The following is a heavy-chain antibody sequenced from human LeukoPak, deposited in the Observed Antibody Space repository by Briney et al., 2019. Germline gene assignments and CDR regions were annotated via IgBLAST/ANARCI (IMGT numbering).Heavy chain of an antibody. V-gene: IGHV4-39*07. D-gene: IGHD3-10*01. J-gene: IGHJ3*02. CDR1: GGSISSSSYY. Sequence: SETLSLTCTVSGGSISSSSYYWGWIRQPPGKGLEWIGSIYYSGSTYYNPSLKSRVTISVDTSKNQFSLKLSSVTAADTAVYYCARALRFGAFDIWGQGTMVTASS. CDR2: IYYSGST. CDR3: ARALRFGAFDI.